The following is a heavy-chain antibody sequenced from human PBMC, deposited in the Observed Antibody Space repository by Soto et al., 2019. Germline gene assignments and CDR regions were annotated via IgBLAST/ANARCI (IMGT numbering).Heavy chain of an antibody. J-gene: IGHJ4*02. Sequence: QVQLVESGGGVVQPGRSLRLSCAASGFTFSRYGMHWVRQAPGKGLEWVAGISYDGSNKYYADSVKGRFTISRDTSKNTLYLQMNSLRAEDTAVYYCAPWFGAFDYWGQGTLVTVSS. CDR3: APWFGAFDY. CDR1: GFTFSRYG. V-gene: IGHV3-30*03. CDR2: ISYDGSNK. D-gene: IGHD3-10*01.